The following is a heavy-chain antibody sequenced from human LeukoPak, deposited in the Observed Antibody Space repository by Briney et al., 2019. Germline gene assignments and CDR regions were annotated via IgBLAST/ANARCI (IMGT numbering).Heavy chain of an antibody. D-gene: IGHD1-26*01. CDR2: IYYSGST. CDR3: ARPRGSGEYYFGY. CDR1: GGSISSSSYY. V-gene: IGHV4-39*01. Sequence: SETLSLTXTVSGGSISSSSYYWGWIRQPPGKGLEWIGSIYYSGSTYYNPSLKSRVTISVDTSKNQFSLKLSSVTAADTAVYYCARPRGSGEYYFGYWGQGTLVTVSS. J-gene: IGHJ4*02.